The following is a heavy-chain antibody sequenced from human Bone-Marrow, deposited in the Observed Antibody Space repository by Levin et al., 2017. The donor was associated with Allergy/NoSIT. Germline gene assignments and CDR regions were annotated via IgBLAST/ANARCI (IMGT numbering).Heavy chain of an antibody. V-gene: IGHV4-31*03. CDR2: IYYSGST. D-gene: IGHD6-13*01. Sequence: KSSETLSLTCTVSGGSISSGGYYWSWIRQHPGKGLEWIGYIYYSGSTYYNPSLKSRVTISVDTSKNQFSLKLSSVTAADTAVYYCARESPFKGASSWQQNWFDPWGQGTLVTVSS. CDR1: GGSISSGGYY. J-gene: IGHJ5*02. CDR3: ARESPFKGASSWQQNWFDP.